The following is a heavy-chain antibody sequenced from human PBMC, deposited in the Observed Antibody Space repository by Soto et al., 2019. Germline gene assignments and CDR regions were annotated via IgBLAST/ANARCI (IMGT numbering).Heavy chain of an antibody. Sequence: GASVKVSCKASGDTFSSYAISWVRQAPGQGLEWMGGIIPFFDTANYAQQFQGRVTITADESTSTAYMELSSPRSEDTAVYYCARHDCISSSCYYYYYYVMDVWGQGTTVTVSS. D-gene: IGHD2-2*01. J-gene: IGHJ6*02. CDR2: IIPFFDTA. V-gene: IGHV1-69*13. CDR3: ARHDCISSSCYYYYYYVMDV. CDR1: GDTFSSYA.